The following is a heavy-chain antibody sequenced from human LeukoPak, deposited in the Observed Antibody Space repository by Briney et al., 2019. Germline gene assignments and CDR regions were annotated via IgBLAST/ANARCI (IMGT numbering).Heavy chain of an antibody. CDR1: GGTFSSYA. Sequence: SVKVSCKASGGTFSSYAISWVRQAPGQGLEWMGGIIPIFGTANYAQKFQGRVTITADESTSTAYMELSSLRSEDTAVYYCARGGLGYCSSTSCRLWFDPWGQGTLVTVSS. CDR2: IIPIFGTA. D-gene: IGHD2-2*01. J-gene: IGHJ5*02. CDR3: ARGGLGYCSSTSCRLWFDP. V-gene: IGHV1-69*13.